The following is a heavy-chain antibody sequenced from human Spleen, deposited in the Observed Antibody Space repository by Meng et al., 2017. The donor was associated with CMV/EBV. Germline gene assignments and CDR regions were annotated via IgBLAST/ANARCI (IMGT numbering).Heavy chain of an antibody. V-gene: IGHV4-34*01. Sequence: GGSFSHTYLSWLRRPPEKELEWIGDINHSGGTNYVPSLKSRVSISLDTSKNQFSLRLTSVTAADTAVYYCARVEYYDGSGIYYFDYWGQGTLVTVSS. D-gene: IGHD3-22*01. CDR2: INHSGGT. CDR3: ARVEYYDGSGIYYFDY. CDR1: GGSFSHTY. J-gene: IGHJ4*02.